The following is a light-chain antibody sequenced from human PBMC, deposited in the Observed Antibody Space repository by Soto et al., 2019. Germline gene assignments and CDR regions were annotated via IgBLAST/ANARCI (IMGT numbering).Light chain of an antibody. V-gene: IGKV4-1*01. CDR1: QSVLYNFNNKKY. J-gene: IGKJ5*01. CDR2: WAS. CDR3: QQYYSIPIT. Sequence: DIVMTQSPDSLAVSLGERATINCKSSQSVLYNFNNKKYLAWYQQKPGQPPNLLIYWASTRESGVPDRFSGSGSGTDFTLTIGSLQAEDVAVYYCQQYYSIPITFGQGTRLEIK.